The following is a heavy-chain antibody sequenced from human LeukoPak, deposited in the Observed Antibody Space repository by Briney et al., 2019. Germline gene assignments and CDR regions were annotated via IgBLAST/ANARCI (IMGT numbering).Heavy chain of an antibody. CDR3: ARIAATADY. CDR1: GVTFSSHA. D-gene: IGHD6-13*01. J-gene: IGHJ4*02. CDR2: ISGSGGST. Sequence: GGSLRLSCAASGVTFSSHAMRWGRQPPGNGLEWVSAISGSGGSTDYADSVKGRFTIPRDHAKNSLYLQLNSLRAEHTAVYYCARIAATADYWGQGTLVTVSS. V-gene: IGHV3-23*01.